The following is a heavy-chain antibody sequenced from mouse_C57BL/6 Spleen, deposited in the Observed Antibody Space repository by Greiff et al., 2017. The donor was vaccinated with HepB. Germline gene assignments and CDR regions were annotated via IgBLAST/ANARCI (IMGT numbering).Heavy chain of an antibody. Sequence: VQGVESGAELVRPGASVTLSCKASGYTFTDYEMHWVKQTPVHGLEWIGAIDPETGGTAYNQKFKGKAILTADKSSSTAYMELRSLTSEDSAVYYCTRLGGPYYAMDYWGQGTSVTVSS. D-gene: IGHD3-3*01. CDR3: TRLGGPYYAMDY. V-gene: IGHV1-15*01. CDR1: GYTFTDYE. CDR2: IDPETGGT. J-gene: IGHJ4*01.